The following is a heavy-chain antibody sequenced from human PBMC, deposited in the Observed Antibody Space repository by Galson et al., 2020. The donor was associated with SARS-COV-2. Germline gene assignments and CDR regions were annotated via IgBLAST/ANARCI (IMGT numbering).Heavy chain of an antibody. Sequence: GESLKISCAASGFSFSSYGMHWVRQAPGKGLEWVALLAYDGSNKFYADSVKGRFTISRDNSKNTVSLQMNSLRAEDTAVYYCAKEGGIHAFDYWGQGTLVTVSS. D-gene: IGHD1-26*01. CDR1: GFSFSSYG. V-gene: IGHV3-30*18. CDR3: AKEGGIHAFDY. CDR2: LAYDGSNK. J-gene: IGHJ4*02.